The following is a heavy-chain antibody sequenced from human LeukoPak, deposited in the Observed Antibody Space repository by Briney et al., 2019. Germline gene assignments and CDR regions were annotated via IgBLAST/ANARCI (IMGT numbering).Heavy chain of an antibody. CDR2: IYHGGST. CDR3: ARYSISSWGYFHS. D-gene: IGHD6-6*01. V-gene: IGHV4-59*08. J-gene: IGHJ4*02. Sequence: SETLSLTCTVSGGSISSYYWGWIRQPPGKGLEWIGSIYHGGSTYYNPCLESRVTISLDTSKNHFPLKLTSVTAADTAVYYCARYSISSWGYFHSWGQGILVTVSS. CDR1: GGSISSYY.